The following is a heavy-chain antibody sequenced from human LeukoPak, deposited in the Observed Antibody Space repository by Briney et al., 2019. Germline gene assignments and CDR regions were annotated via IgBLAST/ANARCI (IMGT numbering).Heavy chain of an antibody. V-gene: IGHV3-23*01. D-gene: IGHD6-13*01. J-gene: IGHJ6*03. CDR3: ATSSLEPRNYYYMDV. CDR1: GFTFSSYA. CDR2: ISSSGGST. Sequence: GGSLRLSCAASGFTFSSYAMSWVRQAPGKGLEWVSAISSSGGSTYYADSVKGRFTISRDNSKNTLYLQMNSLRAEDTAVYYCATSSLEPRNYYYMDVWGKGTTVTVSS.